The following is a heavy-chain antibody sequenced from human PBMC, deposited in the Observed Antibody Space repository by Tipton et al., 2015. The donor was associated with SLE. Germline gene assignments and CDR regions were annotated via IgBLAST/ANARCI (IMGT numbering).Heavy chain of an antibody. CDR2: IYFSGSA. V-gene: IGHV4-59*12. D-gene: IGHD6-19*01. Sequence: TLSLTCTVSGGSISNYYWSWIRQPPGKGLEWIGYIYFSGSANYNPSLKSRVTISLDTSKNQFSLELSSVTAADTAVYYCARETEDTGWIHSRDYIYYYYYVDVWGQGTTVTVSS. CDR3: ARETEDTGWIHSRDYIYYYYYVDV. J-gene: IGHJ6*03. CDR1: GGSISNYY.